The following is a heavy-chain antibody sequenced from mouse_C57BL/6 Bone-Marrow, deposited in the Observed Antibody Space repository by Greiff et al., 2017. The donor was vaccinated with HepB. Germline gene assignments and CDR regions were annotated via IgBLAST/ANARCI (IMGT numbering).Heavy chain of an antibody. J-gene: IGHJ2*01. CDR3: ARGGHYGIAGDY. V-gene: IGHV1-81*01. Sequence: QVQLQQSGAELARPGASVKLSCKASGYTFTSYGISWVKQSTGQGLEWIGEIYPRSGNTYYNEKFKGKATLTADKSSSTAYMELRSLTSEDSAVYFCARGGHYGIAGDYWGQGTTLTVSS. D-gene: IGHD1-2*01. CDR2: IYPRSGNT. CDR1: GYTFTSYG.